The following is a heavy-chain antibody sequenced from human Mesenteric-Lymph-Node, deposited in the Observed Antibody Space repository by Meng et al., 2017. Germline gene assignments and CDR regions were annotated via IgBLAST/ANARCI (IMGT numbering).Heavy chain of an antibody. Sequence: GGSLRLSCEGSGFTFSDYSMTWVRQAPGKGLEWVANIKPDGDEAHYADSVKGRFTISRDNAKNSLYLQMNSLRAEDTAVYYCAGTTYYYDSSGYLPRGSLRYWGQGTLVTVSS. J-gene: IGHJ4*02. CDR2: IKPDGDEA. V-gene: IGHV3-7*01. CDR1: GFTFSDYS. D-gene: IGHD3-22*01. CDR3: AGTTYYYDSSGYLPRGSLRY.